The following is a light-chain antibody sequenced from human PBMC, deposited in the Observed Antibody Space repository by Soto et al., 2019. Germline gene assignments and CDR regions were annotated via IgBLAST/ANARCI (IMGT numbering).Light chain of an antibody. J-gene: IGKJ2*01. CDR2: TFS. CDR1: QSLLDSDDGNTY. CDR3: MQRREFPYT. V-gene: IGKV2-40*01. Sequence: DIVMTQTPLSLPVTPGEPASISCRSSQSLLDSDDGNTYMDWYLQKQGKSPQLLIYTFSYRASGVPYRFSGSGSGTDFTLNISRVEAEDVGVYYCMQRREFPYTFGQGTKLEIK.